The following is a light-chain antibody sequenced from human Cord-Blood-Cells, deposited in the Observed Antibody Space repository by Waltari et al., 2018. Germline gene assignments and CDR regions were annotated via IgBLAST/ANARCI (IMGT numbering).Light chain of an antibody. CDR3: QQSYSTPFT. Sequence: DIQMTQSPSPLSASVGDRVTITCRASQSISSNLNWYQQKPGKAPKLLIYAASSLQSGVPSRFSGSGSGTDFTLTISSLQPEDFATYYCQQSYSTPFTFGPGTKVDIK. V-gene: IGKV1-39*01. J-gene: IGKJ3*01. CDR2: AAS. CDR1: QSISSN.